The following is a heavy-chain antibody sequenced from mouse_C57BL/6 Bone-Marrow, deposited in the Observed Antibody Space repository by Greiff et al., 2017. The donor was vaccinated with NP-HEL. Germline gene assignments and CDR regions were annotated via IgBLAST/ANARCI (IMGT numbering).Heavy chain of an antibody. CDR1: GYSITSGYY. V-gene: IGHV3-6*01. CDR3: AREVVAGNWYFDV. CDR2: ISYDGSN. J-gene: IGHJ1*03. D-gene: IGHD1-1*01. Sequence: EVQLQESGPGLVKPSQSLSLTCSVTGYSITSGYYWNWIRQFPGNKLEWMGFISYDGSNNYHPSLKNRISITRDTSKNQFFLKLNTVTTEDTATYYCAREVVAGNWYFDVWGTGTTVTVSS.